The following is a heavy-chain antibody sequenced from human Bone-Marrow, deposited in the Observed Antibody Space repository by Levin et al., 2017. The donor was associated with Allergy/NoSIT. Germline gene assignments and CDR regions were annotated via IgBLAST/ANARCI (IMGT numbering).Heavy chain of an antibody. Sequence: KISCQASGGTFSSYAISWVRQAPGQGLEWMGGIIPIFGTANYAQKFQGRVTITADESTSTAYMELSSLRSEDTAVYYCARDGYYYDSSGFQFDYWGQGTLVTVSS. J-gene: IGHJ4*02. CDR2: IIPIFGTA. CDR3: ARDGYYYDSSGFQFDY. CDR1: GGTFSSYA. V-gene: IGHV1-69*01. D-gene: IGHD3-22*01.